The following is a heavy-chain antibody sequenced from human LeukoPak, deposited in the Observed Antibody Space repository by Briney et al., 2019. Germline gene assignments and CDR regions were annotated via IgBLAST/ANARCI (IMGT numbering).Heavy chain of an antibody. CDR2: ISGSGGST. CDR1: GFTFSSYA. V-gene: IGHV3-23*01. CDR3: AKDPSTTYSSSWFGDY. J-gene: IGHJ4*02. Sequence: GGSLRLSCAASGFTFSSYAMSWVRQAPGKGLEWVSAISGSGGSTYYADSVKGRFTISRDNSKNTLYLQMNSLRAEDTAVYYCAKDPSTTYSSSWFGDYWGQGTLVTVSS. D-gene: IGHD6-13*01.